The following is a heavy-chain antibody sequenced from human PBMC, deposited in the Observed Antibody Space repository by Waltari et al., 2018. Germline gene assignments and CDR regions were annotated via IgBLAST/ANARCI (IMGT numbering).Heavy chain of an antibody. Sequence: QVQLVQSGAEVKKPGASVKVSCKASGYTFTGYYMHWVRQAPGQGLEWMGRINPNSGGTNYAQKLQGRVTMTRDTSISTAYMELSRLRSDDTAVYYCARGANDILTGHYYGMDVWGQGTTVTVSS. D-gene: IGHD3-9*01. J-gene: IGHJ6*02. CDR3: ARGANDILTGHYYGMDV. V-gene: IGHV1-2*06. CDR1: GYTFTGYY. CDR2: INPNSGGT.